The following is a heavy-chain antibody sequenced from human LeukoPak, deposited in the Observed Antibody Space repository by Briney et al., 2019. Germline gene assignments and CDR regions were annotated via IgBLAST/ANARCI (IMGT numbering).Heavy chain of an antibody. CDR3: ARDSKGPAF. J-gene: IGHJ4*02. CDR1: GFTVNGNY. V-gene: IGHV3-53*01. Sequence: GGSLRLSCAASGFTVNGNYMSWVRQAPGRGLEWVSVIFSDGGTYYSDYVKGRFTISRDYSKNTLYLQMSSLRVEDTAVYYCARDSKGPAFWGQGTLVTVSS. CDR2: IFSDGGT. D-gene: IGHD2-15*01.